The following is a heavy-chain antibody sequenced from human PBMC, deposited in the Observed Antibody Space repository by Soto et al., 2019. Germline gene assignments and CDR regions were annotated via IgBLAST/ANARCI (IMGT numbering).Heavy chain of an antibody. CDR3: ARDRGHESSSFFYYYGMDV. V-gene: IGHV3-7*01. J-gene: IGHJ6*02. CDR1: GLTFRSYW. Sequence: GSLRLSCVVSGLTFRSYWMSWVRQAPGKGLEWVANINQDGSESYYVDSVKGRFTISRDNSKNTLYLRMNSLRAEDTAVYYCARDRGHESSSFFYYYGMDVWGQGTTVTVSS. D-gene: IGHD6-6*01. CDR2: INQDGSES.